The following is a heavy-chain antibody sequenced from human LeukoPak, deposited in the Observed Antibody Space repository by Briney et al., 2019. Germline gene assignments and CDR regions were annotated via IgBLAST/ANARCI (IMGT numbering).Heavy chain of an antibody. D-gene: IGHD5-24*01. CDR1: GVTFSSYA. J-gene: IGHJ4*02. CDR2: ISYDGSNK. CDR3: AKSGYNRFDY. Sequence: GGSLRFSWAAAGVTFSSYAMHWVRQAPGKRLWWVAVISYDGSNKYCADFVKGRFTISTDNSKNTLYLQMNSLRADDTAVYYCAKSGYNRFDYWGQGTLVTVSS. V-gene: IGHV3-30*04.